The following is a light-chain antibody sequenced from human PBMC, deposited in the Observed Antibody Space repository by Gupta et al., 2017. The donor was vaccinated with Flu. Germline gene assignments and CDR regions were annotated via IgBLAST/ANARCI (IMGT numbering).Light chain of an antibody. CDR1: QSVNNY. J-gene: IGKJ1*01. CDR3: QQRSNWPPGWT. V-gene: IGKV3-11*01. CDR2: AAS. Sequence: ETVLTQPPATLSLSPGERATLSCRASQSVNNYLAWYPQKPGQAPRLVIYAASNRATGVPARFSGSGSGTDFTLTISSLEPEDFAVDYCQQRSNWPPGWTFGQGTKVEIK.